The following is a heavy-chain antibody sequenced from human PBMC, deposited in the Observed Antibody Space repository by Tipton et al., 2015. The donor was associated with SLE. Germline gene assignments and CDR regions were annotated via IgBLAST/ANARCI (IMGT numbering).Heavy chain of an antibody. V-gene: IGHV3-74*01. CDR3: ARVMGPG. Sequence: SLRLSCAGSGFDFSAYWMHWVRRAPGKGLVWVSHIKNDGSETNYADSVKGRFTISRDNARNTLYLQMNSLRTEDTAVYYCARVMGPGWGQGTLVTVAS. J-gene: IGHJ4*02. D-gene: IGHD3-10*01. CDR1: GFDFSAYW. CDR2: IKNDGSET.